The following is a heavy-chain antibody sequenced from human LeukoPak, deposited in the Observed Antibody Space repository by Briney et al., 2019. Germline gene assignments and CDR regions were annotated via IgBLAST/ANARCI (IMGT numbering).Heavy chain of an antibody. CDR1: GGSISSSTYY. CDR3: ASPGGGAFDI. D-gene: IGHD3-10*01. J-gene: IGHJ3*02. V-gene: IGHV4-39*01. Sequence: SETLSLTCTVSGGSISSSTYYWGWIRQPPGKGLEWIGSIYYSGSTHYNTSRKSRVTVYGDTSKHQFSLKLSSVTAADTAVYYCASPGGGAFDIWGQGTMVTVSS. CDR2: IYYSGST.